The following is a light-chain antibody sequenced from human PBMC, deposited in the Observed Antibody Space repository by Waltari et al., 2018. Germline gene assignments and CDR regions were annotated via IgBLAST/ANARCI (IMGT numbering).Light chain of an antibody. CDR2: GAS. CDR3: QQYNNWPPTWT. CDR1: QSVSSN. V-gene: IGKV3-15*01. Sequence: ETVMPQFPATLSVSPGERATLSCRASQSVSSNLAWYQQKPGQAPRLLIYGASTRATGIPARFSGSGSGTEFTLTISSLQSEDFAVYYCQQYNNWPPTWTFGQGTKVEIK. J-gene: IGKJ1*01.